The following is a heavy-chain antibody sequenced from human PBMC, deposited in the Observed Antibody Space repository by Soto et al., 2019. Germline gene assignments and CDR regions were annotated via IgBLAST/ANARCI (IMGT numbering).Heavy chain of an antibody. CDR2: IRSKGDSYAT. Sequence: EVQLVESGGGLVQPGGSLKVSCAASGFTFSDFPMHWVRQAPGKGLEWVGRIRSKGDSYATAYAVSVKGRFTISRDDSKNTAYLQMNSLKIEDTAVYYCTRLPEWDLSSDYWGQGTLVTVST. CDR3: TRLPEWDLSSDY. V-gene: IGHV3-73*02. CDR1: GFTFSDFP. J-gene: IGHJ4*02. D-gene: IGHD1-26*01.